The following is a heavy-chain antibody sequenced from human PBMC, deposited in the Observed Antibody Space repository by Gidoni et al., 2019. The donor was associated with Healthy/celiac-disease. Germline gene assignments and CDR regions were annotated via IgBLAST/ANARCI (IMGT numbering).Heavy chain of an antibody. CDR2: INPNGGGT. CDR3: ARVPGSSGYLFDY. J-gene: IGHJ4*02. V-gene: IGHV1-2*06. Sequence: QVQLVQSGAEVKKPGASVQVSCQASAYTFTGYYLHWVRQAPGQGLAWMGRINPNGGGTNYAQKFQGRVTMTRDTSISTAYMELSRLRADDTAVYYCARVPGSSGYLFDYWGQGTLVTVSS. D-gene: IGHD3-22*01. CDR1: AYTFTGYY.